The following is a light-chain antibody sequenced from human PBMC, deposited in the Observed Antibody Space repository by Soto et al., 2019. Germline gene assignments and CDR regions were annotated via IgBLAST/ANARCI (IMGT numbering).Light chain of an antibody. J-gene: IGKJ1*01. V-gene: IGKV3-11*01. Sequence: EIVLTQSPATLSLSPGERATLSCRASENVYNYLAWYQQIPGQPPRLLIYDASNRAAGVPARFSGSGSGTDFTLTISSLEPEDFAVYYCHQRQSWPRTFGQGTKVDI. CDR1: ENVYNY. CDR3: HQRQSWPRT. CDR2: DAS.